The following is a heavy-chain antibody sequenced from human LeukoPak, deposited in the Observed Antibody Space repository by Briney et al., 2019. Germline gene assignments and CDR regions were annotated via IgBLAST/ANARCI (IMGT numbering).Heavy chain of an antibody. Sequence: GGSLRLSCAASGFTFSSYAMSWVRQAPGKGLEWVSAISGSGGSTYYADSVKGRFTISRDNSKNTLYLQMNSLRAEDTAAYYCAKNYYDSSGYYYYFDYWGQGTLVTVSS. CDR2: ISGSGGST. J-gene: IGHJ4*02. D-gene: IGHD3-22*01. CDR3: AKNYYDSSGYYYYFDY. V-gene: IGHV3-23*01. CDR1: GFTFSSYA.